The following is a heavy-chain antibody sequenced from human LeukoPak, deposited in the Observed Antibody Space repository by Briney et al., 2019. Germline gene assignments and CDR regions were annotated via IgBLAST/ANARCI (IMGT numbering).Heavy chain of an antibody. CDR1: GYTFTSYG. V-gene: IGHV1-18*01. CDR2: ISAYNGKT. D-gene: IGHD3-3*01. J-gene: IGHJ6*03. CDR3: ARVTYDFWSGVYYYYMDV. Sequence: ASVKLSCKASGYTFTSYGISWVRQAPGQGLGWMGWISAYNGKTNYAQKLQGRVTLTTDTSTSTACMELRSLRSEDTAVYYCARVTYDFWSGVYYYYMDVWGKGTTVTVSS.